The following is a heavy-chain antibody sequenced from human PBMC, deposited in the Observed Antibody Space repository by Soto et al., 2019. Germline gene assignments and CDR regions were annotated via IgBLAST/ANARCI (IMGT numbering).Heavy chain of an antibody. Sequence: ASVKVSCKASGGAFSSYAISWVRQAPGQGLEWMGGIIPIFGTANYAQKFQGRVTITADESTSTAYMELSSLRSEDAAVYYCARVSWKLERMAEGSYFDYWGQGTLVTVS. J-gene: IGHJ4*02. CDR2: IIPIFGTA. D-gene: IGHD1-1*01. CDR3: ARVSWKLERMAEGSYFDY. CDR1: GGAFSSYA. V-gene: IGHV1-69*13.